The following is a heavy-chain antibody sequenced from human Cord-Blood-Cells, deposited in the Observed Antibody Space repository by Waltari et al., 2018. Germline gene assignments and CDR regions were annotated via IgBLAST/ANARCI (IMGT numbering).Heavy chain of an antibody. J-gene: IGHJ3*02. CDR2: IDWDDDK. V-gene: IGHV2-70*04. CDR1: GFSLSTSGMR. Sequence: QVTLKESGPALVKPTQTLTLTCTFSGFSLSTSGMRVSWIRQPPGKALEWLARIDWDDDKFYSTTLKTKLTISKETSKNQVVLKMANSDPVETATYYWARMKSTGLGYCSGGSCYDAFDIWGQGTMVTVSS. D-gene: IGHD2-15*01. CDR3: ARMKSTGLGYCSGGSCYDAFDI.